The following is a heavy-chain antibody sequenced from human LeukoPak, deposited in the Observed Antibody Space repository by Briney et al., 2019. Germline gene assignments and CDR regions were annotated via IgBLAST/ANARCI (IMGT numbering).Heavy chain of an antibody. J-gene: IGHJ4*02. CDR3: AKFALRYCSGGSCHPFDY. D-gene: IGHD2-15*01. Sequence: PGGTLRLSCAASGFIFSSHGMNWVRQARGKGLEWVSAISGRGGTTYYADSVKGRFTISRDNSKNTLYLHMNSLRAEDTAVYYCAKFALRYCSGGSCHPFDYWGQGSLVTVSS. CDR2: ISGRGGTT. V-gene: IGHV3-23*01. CDR1: GFIFSSHG.